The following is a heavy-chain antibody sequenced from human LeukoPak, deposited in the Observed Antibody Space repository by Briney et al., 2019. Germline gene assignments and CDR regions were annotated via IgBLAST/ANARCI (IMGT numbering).Heavy chain of an antibody. Sequence: SQTLSLTCTVSGGSISSGGYYWSWIRQPPGKGLEWIGEINHSGSTNYNPSLKSRVTISVDTSKNQFSLKLSSVTAADTAVYYCARMGLLWFGELLFGLDAWGQGTTVAVSS. J-gene: IGHJ6*02. CDR2: INHSGST. CDR1: GGSISSGGYY. CDR3: ARMGLLWFGELLFGLDA. V-gene: IGHV4-30-2*01. D-gene: IGHD3-10*01.